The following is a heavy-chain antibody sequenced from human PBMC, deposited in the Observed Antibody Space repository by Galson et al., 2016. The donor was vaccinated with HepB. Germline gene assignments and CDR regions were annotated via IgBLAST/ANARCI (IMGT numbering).Heavy chain of an antibody. CDR1: GFTFSNAW. J-gene: IGHJ6*04. CDR3: TTGEWGVGPTYQYYYYGMDV. D-gene: IGHD1-26*01. V-gene: IGHV3-15*07. CDR2: IKCKIDGGTT. Sequence: SLRLSCAVSGFTFSNAWMSWVRQAPGKGLEWVGRIKCKIDGGTTDYAAPVKGRFIISRDDSINRLYLQMNSLKTEDTAVYYCTTGEWGVGPTYQYYYYGMDVWGKGTTVTVSS.